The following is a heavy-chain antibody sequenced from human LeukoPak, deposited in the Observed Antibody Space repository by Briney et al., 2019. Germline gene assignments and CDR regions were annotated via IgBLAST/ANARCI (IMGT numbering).Heavy chain of an antibody. J-gene: IGHJ3*02. CDR3: ATPYSSGDGAFDI. CDR1: GGSFSGYY. CDR2: INHSGST. Sequence: SETLSLTCAVYGGSFSGYYWSWIRQPPGKGLEWIGEINHSGSTNYNPSLKSRVTISIDTSKNQFSLKLRSVTAADTAVYYCATPYSSGDGAFDIWGQGTMVTVSS. V-gene: IGHV4-34*01. D-gene: IGHD3-22*01.